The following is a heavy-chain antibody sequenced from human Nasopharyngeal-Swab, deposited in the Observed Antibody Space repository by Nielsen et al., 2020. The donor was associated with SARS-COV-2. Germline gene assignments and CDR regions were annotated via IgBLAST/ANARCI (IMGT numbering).Heavy chain of an antibody. CDR3: AEGSRIAVAGTNYFDY. D-gene: IGHD6-19*01. J-gene: IGHJ4*02. V-gene: IGHV3-9*01. CDR2: ISWNSGSI. CDR1: GFTFDDYA. Sequence: SLKISCAASGFTFDDYAMHWVRQAPGKGLEWVSGISWNSGSIGYADSVKGRFTISRDNARNSLYLQMNSLRAEDTALYYCAEGSRIAVAGTNYFDYWGQGTLVTVSS.